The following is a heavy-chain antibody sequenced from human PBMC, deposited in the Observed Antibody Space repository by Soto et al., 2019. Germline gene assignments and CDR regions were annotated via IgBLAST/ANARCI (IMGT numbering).Heavy chain of an antibody. CDR3: ARAQQLVRFDWFDP. Sequence: GGSLRLSCAASGFTFSSYAMHWVRQAPGKGLEWVAVISYDGSNKYYADSVKGRFTISRDNSKNTLYLQMNSLRAEDTTVYYCARAQQLVRFDWFDPWGKGTLVTVSS. CDR1: GFTFSSYA. V-gene: IGHV3-30-3*01. CDR2: ISYDGSNK. D-gene: IGHD6-13*01. J-gene: IGHJ5*02.